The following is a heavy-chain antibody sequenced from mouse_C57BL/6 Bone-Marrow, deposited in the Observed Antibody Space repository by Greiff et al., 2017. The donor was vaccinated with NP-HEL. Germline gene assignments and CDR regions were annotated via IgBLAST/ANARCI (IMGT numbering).Heavy chain of an antibody. CDR3: ARRIYCNFVFAY. J-gene: IGHJ3*01. D-gene: IGHD2-1*01. V-gene: IGHV1-59*01. Sequence: QVQLQQPGAELVRPGTSVKLSCKASGYTFTSYWMHWVKQRPGQGLEWIGVIDPSDSYTNYNQKFKGKATLTVDTSSSTAYMQLSSLTSEDSAVYYCARRIYCNFVFAYWGQGTLVTVSA. CDR2: IDPSDSYT. CDR1: GYTFTSYW.